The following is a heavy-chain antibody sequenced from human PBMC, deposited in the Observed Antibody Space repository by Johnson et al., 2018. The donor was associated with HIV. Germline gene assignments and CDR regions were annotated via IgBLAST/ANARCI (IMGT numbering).Heavy chain of an antibody. Sequence: VQLVESGGGVVQPGRSLRLSCAASGFTFDDYGMSWVRQAPGKGREWGYGINWNGGSTGYADSVKGGFTISRDNAKNSLYLQMDSLRGEDTALYYCASPQGKYNWNDLSALEIWGQGTMVTVSS. D-gene: IGHD1-20*01. V-gene: IGHV3-20*04. J-gene: IGHJ3*02. CDR3: ASPQGKYNWNDLSALEI. CDR1: GFTFDDYG. CDR2: INWNGGST.